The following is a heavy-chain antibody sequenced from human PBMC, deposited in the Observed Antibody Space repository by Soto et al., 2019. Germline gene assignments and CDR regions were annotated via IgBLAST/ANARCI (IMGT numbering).Heavy chain of an antibody. CDR3: AIYGDYVNFDY. CDR2: ISGSGGST. V-gene: IGHV3-23*01. CDR1: GFTFSSYA. Sequence: GGXLRLSCAASGFTFSSYAMSWVRQAPGKGLEWVSAISGSGGSTYYADSVKGRFTISRDNSKNTLYLQMNSLRAEDTAVYYCAIYGDYVNFDYWGQGTLVTVSS. J-gene: IGHJ4*02. D-gene: IGHD4-17*01.